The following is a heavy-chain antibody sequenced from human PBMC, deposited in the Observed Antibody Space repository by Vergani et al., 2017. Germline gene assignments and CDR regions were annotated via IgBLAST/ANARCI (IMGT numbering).Heavy chain of an antibody. V-gene: IGHV3-30*02. CDR1: GFTFSSYG. J-gene: IGHJ6*02. CDR3: AKDPHIVVVPAAERYYYYGMDV. D-gene: IGHD2-2*01. Sequence: VQLLESGGDLVQPGGSLRLSCAASGFTFSSYGMHWVRQAPGKGLEWVAFIRYDGSNKYYADSVKGRFTISRDNSKNTLYLQMNSLRAEDTAVYYCAKDPHIVVVPAAERYYYYGMDVWGQGTTVTVSS. CDR2: IRYDGSNK.